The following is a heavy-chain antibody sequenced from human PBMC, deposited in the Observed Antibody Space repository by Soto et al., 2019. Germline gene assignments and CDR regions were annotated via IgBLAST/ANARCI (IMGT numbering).Heavy chain of an antibody. V-gene: IGHV1-18*01. D-gene: IGHD3-10*01. CDR1: AGTFSSYA. Sequence: GASVKASCKASAGTFSSYAISWVRQAPGQGLEWMGWIRAYNGDTNYAQKFQTRVTMTTDKSTDTAYMDLRSLTSDDTAIYYCARAGAAPYYYYGLDVWGQGTTVTVSS. CDR3: ARAGAAPYYYYGLDV. CDR2: IRAYNGDT. J-gene: IGHJ6*02.